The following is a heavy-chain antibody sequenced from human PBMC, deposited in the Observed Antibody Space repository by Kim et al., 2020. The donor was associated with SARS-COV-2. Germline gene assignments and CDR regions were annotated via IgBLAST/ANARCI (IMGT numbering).Heavy chain of an antibody. V-gene: IGHV3-7*03. CDR2: IREDGNEK. CDR1: EFTFSNYW. J-gene: IGHJ5*02. CDR3: ARAYSSSWSGGLNWFDP. D-gene: IGHD6-6*01. Sequence: GGSLRLSCAASEFTFSNYWMSWVRQAPGKGLEWVASIREDGNEKYYVDSVKGRFTISRDNAKNSLYLQMNSLRAEDTAVYYCARAYSSSWSGGLNWFDPWGQGTLVTVSS.